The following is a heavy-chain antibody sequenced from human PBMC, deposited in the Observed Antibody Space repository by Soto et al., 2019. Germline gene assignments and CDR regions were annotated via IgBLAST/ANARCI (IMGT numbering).Heavy chain of an antibody. J-gene: IGHJ4*02. V-gene: IGHV4-59*08. CDR3: ARHARVISMVRGVTPFDY. Sequence: TSQTLSLTCTVAGGSISGYYGSWIRQPPGKGLEWIGYIYYSGSTNYNPSLKSRVTISVDTSKNQFSLKLSSVTAADTAVYYCARHARVISMVRGVTPFDYWGQGTLVTVSS. CDR1: GGSISGYY. D-gene: IGHD3-10*01. CDR2: IYYSGST.